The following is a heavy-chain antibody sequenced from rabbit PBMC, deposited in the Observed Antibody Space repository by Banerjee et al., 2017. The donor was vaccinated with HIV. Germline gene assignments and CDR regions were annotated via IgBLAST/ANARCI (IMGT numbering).Heavy chain of an antibody. Sequence: QEHLEESGGDLVKPEGSLTLTCTASGFSFNNNYVMCWVRQAPGKGLEWIACINSNTGNTVYASWAKGPFSISKTSSTTVTLQMTSLTAADTATYFCARNDFSSAWGADLWGPGTLVTVS. CDR2: INSNTGNT. V-gene: IGHV1S45*01. CDR1: GFSFNNNYV. CDR3: ARNDFSSAWGADL. D-gene: IGHD4-1*01. J-gene: IGHJ4*01.